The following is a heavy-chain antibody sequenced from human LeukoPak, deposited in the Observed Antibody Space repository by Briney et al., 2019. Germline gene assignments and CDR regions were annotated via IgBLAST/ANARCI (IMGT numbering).Heavy chain of an antibody. CDR3: ARDQLYCSGGYCYKDY. CDR2: ISEDGSST. Sequence: HPGGSLRLSCEASGFTFSSYWMHWVRQTPGEGLVWVSRISEDGSSTSYADSVKGRFTISRDNAKNMLYLQLNSLRVEDTAVYYCARDQLYCSGGYCYKDYWGQGTLVTVSS. V-gene: IGHV3-74*01. J-gene: IGHJ4*02. D-gene: IGHD2-15*01. CDR1: GFTFSSYW.